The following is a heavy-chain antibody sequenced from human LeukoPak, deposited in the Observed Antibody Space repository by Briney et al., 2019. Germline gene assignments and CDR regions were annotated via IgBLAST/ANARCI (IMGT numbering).Heavy chain of an antibody. Sequence: SETLSHTCTVSGGSISSYYWSWIRQPPGKGLEWIGYIYYSGSTNYNPSLKSRVTISVDTSKNQFSLKLSSVTAADTAVYYCARDGCCGGSCYGPGYYGMDVWGQGTTVTVSS. CDR3: ARDGCCGGSCYGPGYYGMDV. D-gene: IGHD2-15*01. CDR1: GGSISSYY. CDR2: IYYSGST. J-gene: IGHJ6*02. V-gene: IGHV4-59*01.